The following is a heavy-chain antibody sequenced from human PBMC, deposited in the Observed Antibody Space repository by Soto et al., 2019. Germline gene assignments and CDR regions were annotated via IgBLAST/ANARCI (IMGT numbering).Heavy chain of an antibody. CDR3: ARGRYYDSSGYYYAFDY. J-gene: IGHJ4*02. CDR2: IIPIFGTA. CDR1: GGTFSSYA. Sequence: QVQLVQSGAEVKKPGSSVKVSCKASGGTFSSYAISWVRQAPGQGLEWMGGIIPIFGTAHYAQKFQGRVTITADKSTSTAYMELSSLRSEDTAVYYCARGRYYDSSGYYYAFDYWGQGTLVTVSS. D-gene: IGHD3-22*01. V-gene: IGHV1-69*06.